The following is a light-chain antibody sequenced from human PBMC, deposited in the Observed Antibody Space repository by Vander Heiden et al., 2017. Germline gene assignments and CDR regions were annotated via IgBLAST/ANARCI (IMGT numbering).Light chain of an antibody. V-gene: IGLV2-8*01. CDR2: DVT. Sequence: QSALTQPPPAYGSPGHSVTISCTGTSSDVGAYNYVSWYQQHPGKAPTLIIYDVTKRPSGVPDRFSGSKSGNTAFLTVSGLQAEDEADYYCSSHAGSSAVFGGGTTVTVL. J-gene: IGLJ3*02. CDR1: SSDVGAYNY. CDR3: SSHAGSSAV.